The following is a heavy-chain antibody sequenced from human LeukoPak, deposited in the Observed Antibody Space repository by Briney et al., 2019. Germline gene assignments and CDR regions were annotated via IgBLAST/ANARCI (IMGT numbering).Heavy chain of an antibody. CDR2: ITSSSSAI. D-gene: IGHD2-15*01. CDR3: ARDVAVIAFDY. J-gene: IGHJ4*02. V-gene: IGHV3-48*01. Sequence: GSLRLSFEASGFTFTGNTMHWFRQAPGKGLEWVSYITSSSSAIYYAESVKGRFTISRDNAKNSLYLQMNSLRAEDTAVYYCARDVAVIAFDYWGQGTLVTVSS. CDR1: GFTFTGNT.